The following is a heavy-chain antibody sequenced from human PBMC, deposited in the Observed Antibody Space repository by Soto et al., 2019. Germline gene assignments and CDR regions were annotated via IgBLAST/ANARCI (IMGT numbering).Heavy chain of an antibody. CDR1: GFTVSSNY. D-gene: IGHD2-21*02. V-gene: IGHV3-53*01. CDR2: IYSGGST. CDR3: ASSAYCGGDCYSATTSDY. Sequence: GGSLRLSCAASGFTVSSNYMSWVRQAPRKGLEWVSVIYSGGSTYYADSVKGRFTISRDNSKNTLYLQMNSLRAEDTAVYYCASSAYCGGDCYSATTSDYWGQGTLVTVSS. J-gene: IGHJ4*02.